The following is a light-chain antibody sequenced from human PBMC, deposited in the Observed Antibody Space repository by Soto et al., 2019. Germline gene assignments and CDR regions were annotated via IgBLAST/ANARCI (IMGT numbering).Light chain of an antibody. V-gene: IGKV1-27*01. CDR3: QKYNSAPRLT. J-gene: IGKJ4*01. CDR2: AAY. CDR1: QGISNY. Sequence: DIQMTQSPSSLSASVGDRVTITCRASQGISNYLAWYQQKPGKVPKLLIYAAYTLQSGVPSRFSGSGSGTDFTITISSLQPEDVATYYCQKYNSAPRLTFGGGTKVEIK.